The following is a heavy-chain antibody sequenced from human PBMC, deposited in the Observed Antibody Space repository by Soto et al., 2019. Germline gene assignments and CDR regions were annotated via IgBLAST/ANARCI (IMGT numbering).Heavy chain of an antibody. CDR1: GGTFSSYT. Sequence: QVQLVQSGAEVKKPGSSVKVSCKASGGTFSSYTISWVRQAPGQGLEWMGRIIPILGIANYAQKFQGRVTITADKSTSTAYMELSSLRSEDTAVYYCARDGGVVVAAFAEYFPHWGQGTLVTVSS. CDR3: ARDGGVVVAAFAEYFPH. V-gene: IGHV1-69*08. CDR2: IIPILGIA. J-gene: IGHJ1*01. D-gene: IGHD2-15*01.